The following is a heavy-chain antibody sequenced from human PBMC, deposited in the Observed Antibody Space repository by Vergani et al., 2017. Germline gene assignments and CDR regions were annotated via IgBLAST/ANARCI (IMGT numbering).Heavy chain of an antibody. D-gene: IGHD2-2*01. J-gene: IGHJ6*03. Sequence: QVQLVQSGAEVKKPGASVKVSCKASGYTFTGYNMHWVRQAPGQGLEWMGWINPNSGGTNYAQKFQGRVTMTRDTSISTAYMELSRLRSDDTAVYYCASNSHIGVVPAAIDYYYMDVWGKGTTVTVSS. CDR1: GYTFTGYN. CDR3: ASNSHIGVVPAAIDYYYMDV. CDR2: INPNSGGT. V-gene: IGHV1-2*02.